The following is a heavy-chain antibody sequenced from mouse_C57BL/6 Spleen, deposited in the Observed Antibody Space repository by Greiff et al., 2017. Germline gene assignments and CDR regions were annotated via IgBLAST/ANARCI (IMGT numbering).Heavy chain of an antibody. CDR3: APHDWDEFAY. D-gene: IGHD4-1*01. Sequence: QVQLKQSGPGLVQPSQSLSITCTVSGFSFTSSGVHWVRQSPGKGLEWLGVIWSGGSTDNNAAFISRLSISKNNSKSKVFFTMNSLQADDTAIYYCAPHDWDEFAYWGQGTLVTVSS. CDR1: GFSFTSSG. J-gene: IGHJ3*01. V-gene: IGHV2-2*01. CDR2: IWSGGST.